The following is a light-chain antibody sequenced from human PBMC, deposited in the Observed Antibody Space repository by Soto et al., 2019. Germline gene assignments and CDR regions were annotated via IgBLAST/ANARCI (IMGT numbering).Light chain of an antibody. Sequence: EIVLTQFPGTRSLSPGDRATLSCRASQTISSYLAWYQQKPGQAPMPLIYDASKSATGIPARFSGSGSGTDFTLTISSMAPEDFAVDDCQQRSNRLHFGGGTKVDIK. J-gene: IGKJ4*01. CDR1: QTISSY. CDR3: QQRSNRLH. CDR2: DAS. V-gene: IGKV3-11*01.